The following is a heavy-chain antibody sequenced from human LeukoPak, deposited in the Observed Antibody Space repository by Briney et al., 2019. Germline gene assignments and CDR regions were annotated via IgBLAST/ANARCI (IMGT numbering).Heavy chain of an antibody. Sequence: GGSLRLSCAASGFTFSNYAMSWVRQAPGKGLEWVSAISGSGGNTYYADSVKGRFTISRDNSKNTLYLQMNSLRAEDTAVYYCAKDPSSGWYWFDPWGQGTLVTVSS. CDR1: GFTFSNYA. CDR3: AKDPSSGWYWFDP. CDR2: ISGSGGNT. J-gene: IGHJ5*02. D-gene: IGHD6-19*01. V-gene: IGHV3-23*01.